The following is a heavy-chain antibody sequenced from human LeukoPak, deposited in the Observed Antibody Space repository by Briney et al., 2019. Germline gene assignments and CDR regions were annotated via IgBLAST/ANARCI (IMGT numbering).Heavy chain of an antibody. Sequence: GGSLRLSCAASGFTFSRSWMSWVRQAPGQGLECVANINQDGSEEYYVDSVKGRFTISRDNAKNSLYLQMNSLTAEDTAFYFCARGAYRGVDYWGQGTLVTVSS. CDR2: INQDGSEE. D-gene: IGHD3-10*01. CDR1: GFTFSRSW. V-gene: IGHV3-7*01. J-gene: IGHJ4*02. CDR3: ARGAYRGVDY.